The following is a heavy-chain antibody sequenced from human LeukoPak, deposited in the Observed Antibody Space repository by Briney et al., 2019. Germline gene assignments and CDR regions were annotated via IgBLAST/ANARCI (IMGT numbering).Heavy chain of an antibody. Sequence: SETLSLTCTVSGGSISSYYWSWIRQPPGKGLEWIGYIYYSGSTNYNPSLKSRVTISVDTSKNQFSLKLSSVTAADTAVYYCARAGSSFHYYGMDVWGQGTTVTVSS. CDR1: GGSISSYY. V-gene: IGHV4-59*01. D-gene: IGHD6-13*01. CDR3: ARAGSSFHYYGMDV. J-gene: IGHJ6*02. CDR2: IYYSGST.